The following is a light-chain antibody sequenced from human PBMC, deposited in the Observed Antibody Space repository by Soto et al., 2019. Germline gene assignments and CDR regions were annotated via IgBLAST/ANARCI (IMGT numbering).Light chain of an antibody. V-gene: IGLV2-8*01. CDR2: EVI. Sequence: SVLTQPPSASGSPGQSVTISCTGTSSDVGGHNYVSWYQQHPGKAPKLLIYEVIQRPSGVPDRFSGSKSGNTASLTVSGLQAEDEADYYCTSYAGSDNVIFGGGTKLTVL. J-gene: IGLJ2*01. CDR1: SSDVGGHNY. CDR3: TSYAGSDNVI.